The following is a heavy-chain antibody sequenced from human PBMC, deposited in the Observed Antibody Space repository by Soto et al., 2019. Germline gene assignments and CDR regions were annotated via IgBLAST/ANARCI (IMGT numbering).Heavy chain of an antibody. J-gene: IGHJ4*02. V-gene: IGHV1-46*01. CDR1: GYTFTRHY. D-gene: IGHD6-13*01. CDR2: INPFGGST. CDR3: ARDSAAAGL. Sequence: QVQLVQSGAEVRKPGASVKVSCKASGYTFTRHYIHWVRQAPGQGLEWMAIINPFGGSTNYAQKFRGRVTLTMDMPTSTVYMEVSSLRSEDTAVYYCARDSAAAGLGGQGTLVTVSS.